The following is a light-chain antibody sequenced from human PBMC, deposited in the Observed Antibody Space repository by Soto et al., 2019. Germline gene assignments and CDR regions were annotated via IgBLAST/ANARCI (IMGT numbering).Light chain of an antibody. J-gene: IGKJ2*01. V-gene: IGKV3-20*01. CDR2: GAS. Sequence: LLLTQSPGTLSLSPGERATLSCRASESVRNNSLAWYQQHPGQAPRLLIFGASSRATGIPDRFTGTGSGADFSLTISRLEPDDSAVYFCHHYGYGADTFGQGTKLEIK. CDR1: ESVRNNS. CDR3: HHYGYGADT.